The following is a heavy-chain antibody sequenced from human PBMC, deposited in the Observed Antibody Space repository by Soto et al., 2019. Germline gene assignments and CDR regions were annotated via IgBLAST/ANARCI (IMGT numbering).Heavy chain of an antibody. CDR2: IYYSGST. CDR3: ARNSRGIFGPPTFDY. V-gene: IGHV4-39*01. CDR1: GGSISSSSYY. D-gene: IGHD3-22*01. Sequence: QLQLQESGPGLVKPSETLSLTCTVSGGSISSSSYYWGWIRQPPGKGLEWIGSIYYSGSTYYNPSLKSRVTISVDTSKNQFSLKLSSVTAADTAVYYCARNSRGIFGPPTFDYWGQGTLVTVSS. J-gene: IGHJ4*02.